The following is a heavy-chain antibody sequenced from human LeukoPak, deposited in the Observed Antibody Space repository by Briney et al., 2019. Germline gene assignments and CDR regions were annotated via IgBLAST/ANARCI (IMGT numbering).Heavy chain of an antibody. J-gene: IGHJ4*02. V-gene: IGHV3-64*01. CDR1: GSTLSRYA. CDR2: ISSNGGST. CDR3: VKERTSGWYDFDY. Sequence: GGSLRLSCAASGSTLSRYAMHWVRQAPGKGLESVSAISSNGGSTYYANSVKGRFTISRDNSKNTLYLQMSSLRGEDTAVYYCVKERTSGWYDFDYWGQGTLVTVSS. D-gene: IGHD6-19*01.